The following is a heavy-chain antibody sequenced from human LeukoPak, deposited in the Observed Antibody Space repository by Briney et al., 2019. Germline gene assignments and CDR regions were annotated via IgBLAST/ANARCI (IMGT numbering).Heavy chain of an antibody. CDR2: ISGSGGNT. V-gene: IGHV3-23*01. J-gene: IGHJ4*02. CDR1: EFTFNSYA. Sequence: GGSLRLSCAASEFTFNSYAVSWVRQAPGKGLEWVSTISGSGGNTYYADSVKGRFTISRDESKNTLYLQMSSLRAEDTAIYYCAKDLARGFCGGGSCYPFDYWGQGTLVTVSS. CDR3: AKDLARGFCGGGSCYPFDY. D-gene: IGHD2-15*01.